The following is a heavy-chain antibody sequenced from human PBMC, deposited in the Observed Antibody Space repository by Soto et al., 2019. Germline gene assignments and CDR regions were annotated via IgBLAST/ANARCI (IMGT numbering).Heavy chain of an antibody. Sequence: QVQLQESGPGLVKPSGTLSLTCAVSGGSISSSNWWSWVRQSPGKGLEWIGEIYHSGSTNYNPSLKSRVTISVDKSKNQFSLQLSSVTAADTAVYYCARARRYYDSSGYFIAFDVWGQGTMVTVSS. J-gene: IGHJ3*01. CDR3: ARARRYYDSSGYFIAFDV. CDR2: IYHSGST. CDR1: GGSISSSNW. D-gene: IGHD3-22*01. V-gene: IGHV4-4*02.